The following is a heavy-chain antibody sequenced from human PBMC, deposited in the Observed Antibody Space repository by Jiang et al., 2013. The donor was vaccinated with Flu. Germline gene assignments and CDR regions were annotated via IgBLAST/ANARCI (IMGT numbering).Heavy chain of an antibody. CDR3: AKDFWEMATLYMDV. D-gene: IGHD5-24*01. CDR2: IWYDGSNK. Sequence: QLVESGGGVVQPGRSLRLSCAASGFTFSSYGMHWVRQAPGKGLEWVAVIWYDGSNKYYADSVKGRFTISRDNSKNTLYLQMNSLRAEDTAVYYCAKDFWEMATLYMDVWGKGTTVTVSS. CDR1: GFTFSSYG. J-gene: IGHJ6*03. V-gene: IGHV3-30*18.